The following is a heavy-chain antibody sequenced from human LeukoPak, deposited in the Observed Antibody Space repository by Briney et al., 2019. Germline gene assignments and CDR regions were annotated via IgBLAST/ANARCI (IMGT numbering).Heavy chain of an antibody. D-gene: IGHD3-9*01. CDR1: AASIISNY. V-gene: IGHV4-59*01. J-gene: IGHJ3*02. CDR2: INYSGST. CDR3: ARWTGWGYDILTGYYAFDI. Sequence: PSQTLSLTCTVAAASIISNYWSWIRHPPGKGLEWIGSINYSGSTNYNPSLKSRVTISVDTSKNQFSLKLSSVTAADTAVYYCARWTGWGYDILTGYYAFDIWGQGTMVTVSS.